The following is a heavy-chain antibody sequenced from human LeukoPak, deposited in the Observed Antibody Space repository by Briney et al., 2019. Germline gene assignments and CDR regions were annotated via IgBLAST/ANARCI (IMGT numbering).Heavy chain of an antibody. Sequence: GGSLRLSCAASGFTVSNNYMSWVRQAPGKGLEWVSVIYSGGSTYNADSVKGRFTISRDDSENTLYLQMNSLRAEDTAVYYCARSVTTVGLGAFDIWGQGTMVTVSS. CDR3: ARSVTTVGLGAFDI. CDR1: GFTVSNNY. CDR2: IYSGGST. V-gene: IGHV3-53*01. J-gene: IGHJ3*02. D-gene: IGHD4-11*01.